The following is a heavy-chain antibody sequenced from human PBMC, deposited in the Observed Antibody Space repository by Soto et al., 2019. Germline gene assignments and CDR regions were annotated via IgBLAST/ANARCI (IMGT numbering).Heavy chain of an antibody. CDR1: GGSISSYY. CDR3: ARHYCSSTSCPTMGFDP. D-gene: IGHD2-2*01. CDR2: IYYSGST. V-gene: IGHV4-59*08. Sequence: SETLSLTCTVSGGSISSYYWSWIRQPPGKGLEWIGYIYYSGSTNYNPSLKSRVTISVDTSKNQFSLKLSSVTAADTAVYYCARHYCSSTSCPTMGFDPWGQGTLVTVSS. J-gene: IGHJ5*02.